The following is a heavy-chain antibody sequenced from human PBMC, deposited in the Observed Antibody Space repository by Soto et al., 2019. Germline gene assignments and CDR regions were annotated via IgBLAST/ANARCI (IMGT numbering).Heavy chain of an antibody. Sequence: SETLSLTCAVSGYSISSSNWWGWIRQPPGKGLEWIGYIYYSGSTYYNPSLKSRVTMSVDTSKNQFSLKLSSVTAVDTAVYYCARMRSIAARTVLVGLHNWFDPWGQGTLVAVS. CDR2: IYYSGST. CDR1: GYSISSSNW. CDR3: ARMRSIAARTVLVGLHNWFDP. J-gene: IGHJ5*02. D-gene: IGHD6-6*01. V-gene: IGHV4-28*01.